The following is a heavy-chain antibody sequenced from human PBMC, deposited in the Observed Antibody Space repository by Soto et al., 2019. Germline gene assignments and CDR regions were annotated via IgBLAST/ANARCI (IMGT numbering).Heavy chain of an antibody. CDR3: ARGGHVVVVTGALDS. Sequence: QVQLMQSGAEVKKPGASVKVSCKASGDTFTEYYIHWVRQAPGQGLEWMGTVNPSGGHTTYAQHLVGRETMTRDTATSTLYMELTSLPSEDTAVYYCARGGHVVVVTGALDSWGQGTLVTVSS. CDR1: GDTFTEYY. CDR2: VNPSGGHT. V-gene: IGHV1-46*01. D-gene: IGHD2-21*02. J-gene: IGHJ4*02.